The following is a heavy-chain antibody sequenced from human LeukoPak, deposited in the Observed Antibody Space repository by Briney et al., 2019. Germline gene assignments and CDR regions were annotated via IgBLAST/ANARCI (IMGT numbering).Heavy chain of an antibody. Sequence: SGTLSLTCTVSGGSISSYYWSWIRQPPGKGLEWIGYIYYSGSTNYNPSLKSQVTISVDTSKNQFSLKLSSVTAADTAVYYCARVTYDSSGYPFDYWGQGTLVTVSS. CDR2: IYYSGST. CDR3: ARVTYDSSGYPFDY. CDR1: GGSISSYY. J-gene: IGHJ4*02. D-gene: IGHD3-22*01. V-gene: IGHV4-59*01.